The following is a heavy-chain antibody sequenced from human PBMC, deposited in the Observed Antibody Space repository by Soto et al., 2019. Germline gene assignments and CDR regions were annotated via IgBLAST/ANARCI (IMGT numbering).Heavy chain of an antibody. J-gene: IGHJ4*02. Sequence: SETLSLTCTVSGGSISSSSYYWGWIRQPPGKGLEWIGSIFYSGSTYYNPSLKSRVTISVDTSKNQFSLKLSSVTAADTALYFCARHDNMTLGSQYLDSWGPGTLVTVSS. CDR1: GGSISSSSYY. CDR2: IFYSGST. D-gene: IGHD1-1*01. CDR3: ARHDNMTLGSQYLDS. V-gene: IGHV4-39*07.